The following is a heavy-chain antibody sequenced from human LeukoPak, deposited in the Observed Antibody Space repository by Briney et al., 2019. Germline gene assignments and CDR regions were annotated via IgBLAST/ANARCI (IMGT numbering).Heavy chain of an antibody. V-gene: IGHV4-31*03. J-gene: IGHJ6*02. Sequence: SETLSLTCTVSGGSISSGGYYWSWIRQHPGKGLEWIGYIYYSGSTYYNPSLKSRVTISVDTSKNQFSLKLSSVTAADTAVYYCARGLRITGTTTGMDVWGQGTTVTVFS. CDR2: IYYSGST. CDR1: GGSISSGGYY. D-gene: IGHD1-7*01. CDR3: ARGLRITGTTTGMDV.